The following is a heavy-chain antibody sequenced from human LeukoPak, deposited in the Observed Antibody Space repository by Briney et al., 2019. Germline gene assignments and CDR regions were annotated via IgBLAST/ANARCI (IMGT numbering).Heavy chain of an antibody. Sequence: PGGSLRLSCVASGFSFSSYWMSWVRQTPGKGLEWVANIKQEGSARYYVDSVTGRFTISRDNAMNSLYLQMNSLKTEDTAVYYCAREPNYYGSGSYYTHYYYYYMDVWGKGTTVTISS. CDR3: AREPNYYGSGSYYTHYYYYYMDV. D-gene: IGHD3-10*01. J-gene: IGHJ6*03. V-gene: IGHV3-7*03. CDR2: IKQEGSAR. CDR1: GFSFSSYW.